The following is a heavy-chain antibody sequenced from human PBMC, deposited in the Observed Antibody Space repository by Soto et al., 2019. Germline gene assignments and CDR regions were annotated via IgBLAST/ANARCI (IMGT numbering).Heavy chain of an antibody. J-gene: IGHJ6*02. CDR2: IYPGDSDT. Sequence: GAAEQSSEKGCGCRVSRYWMGWVRQKKGKGLEWMGIIYPGDSDTRYSPSFQGQVTISADKSISAAYLQWSSLKASDTAMYYCARRLPNADGMDVWGQGTTVTVSS. CDR3: ARRLPNADGMDV. V-gene: IGHV5-51*01. CDR1: GCRVSRYW. D-gene: IGHD2-8*01.